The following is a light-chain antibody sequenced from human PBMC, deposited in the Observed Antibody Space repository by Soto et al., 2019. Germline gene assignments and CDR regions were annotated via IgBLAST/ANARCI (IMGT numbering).Light chain of an antibody. CDR2: AAA. CDR1: QSITSW. V-gene: IGKV1-12*01. CDR3: QQGNSFPLS. J-gene: IGKJ5*01. Sequence: DIQMTQSPSSVSASVGDRVTITCRASQSITSWLAWYQQKPGKAPKLLISAAANLQSGVPSRFSGGGSGTDFTLPISSLQPEDFATYYCQQGNSFPLSFGQGTRLEIK.